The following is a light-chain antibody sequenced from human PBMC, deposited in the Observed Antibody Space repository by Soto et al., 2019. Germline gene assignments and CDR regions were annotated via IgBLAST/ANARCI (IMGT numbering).Light chain of an antibody. J-gene: IGKJ1*01. CDR1: QSVTNNY. CDR2: GAS. Sequence: EIVVTQSPGTLSLSPGERATLACRASQSVTNNYLSWYQHKPGQAPRLLIYGASNRATGIPDRLSGTGSGTDFTLTIKRLEPEDFAVDYCQQFGRPSWTSCTFGRGTKVEIK. V-gene: IGKV3-20*01. CDR3: QQFGRPSWTSCT.